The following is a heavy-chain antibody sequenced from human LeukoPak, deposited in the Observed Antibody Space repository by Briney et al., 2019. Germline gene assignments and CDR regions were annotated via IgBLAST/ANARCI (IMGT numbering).Heavy chain of an antibody. CDR2: IYYSGST. CDR1: GGSISSSSYY. J-gene: IGHJ4*02. D-gene: IGHD3-22*01. CDR3: ARRAEFSYYYDSSGYLYYFDY. Sequence: SETLSLTCTVSGGSISSSSYYWGWIRQPPGKGLEWIGSIYYSGSTYYNPSLKSRVTISVDTSKNQFSLKLSSVTAADTAVYYCARRAEFSYYYDSSGYLYYFDYWGQGTLVTVSS. V-gene: IGHV4-39*01.